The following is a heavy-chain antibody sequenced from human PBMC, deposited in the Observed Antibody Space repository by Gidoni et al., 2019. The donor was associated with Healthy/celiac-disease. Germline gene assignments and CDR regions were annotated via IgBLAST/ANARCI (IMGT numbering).Heavy chain of an antibody. D-gene: IGHD6-13*01. Sequence: EVQLLESGGGLVQPGGSLRLSCAASGFPFSRYAMSWVRQAPGKGLEWVSAISGRGGSTYYADSVKGRFTISRDNSKNTLYLQMNSLRAEDTAVYYCAKDRPGIAAAGAPFDYWGQGTLVTVSS. CDR2: ISGRGGST. V-gene: IGHV3-23*01. CDR3: AKDRPGIAAAGAPFDY. J-gene: IGHJ4*02. CDR1: GFPFSRYA.